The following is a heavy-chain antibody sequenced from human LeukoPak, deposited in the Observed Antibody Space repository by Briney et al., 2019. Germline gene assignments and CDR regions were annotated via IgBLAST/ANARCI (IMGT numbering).Heavy chain of an antibody. CDR2: IIPIFGTA. D-gene: IGHD6-13*01. CDR1: GYTFTSYY. Sequence: SVKVSCKASGYTFTSYYMHWVRQAPGQGLEWMGRIIPIFGTANYAQKFQGRVTITTDESTSTAYMELSSLRSEDTAVYYCARDAIAAVYDAFDIWGQGTMVTVSS. J-gene: IGHJ3*02. CDR3: ARDAIAAVYDAFDI. V-gene: IGHV1-69*05.